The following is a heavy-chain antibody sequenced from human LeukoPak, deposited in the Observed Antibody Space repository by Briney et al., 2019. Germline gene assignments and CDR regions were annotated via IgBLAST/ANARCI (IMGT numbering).Heavy chain of an antibody. CDR2: ISYDGSNK. D-gene: IGHD6-13*01. Sequence: GGSLRLSCAASGFTFSSYGMHWVRQAPGKGLEWVAVISYDGSNKYYADSVKGRFTISRDNSKNTLYLQMNSLGAEDTAVYYCAKDLNRGSIAAAGDWGYWGQGTLVTVSS. CDR3: AKDLNRGSIAAAGDWGY. CDR1: GFTFSSYG. V-gene: IGHV3-30*18. J-gene: IGHJ4*02.